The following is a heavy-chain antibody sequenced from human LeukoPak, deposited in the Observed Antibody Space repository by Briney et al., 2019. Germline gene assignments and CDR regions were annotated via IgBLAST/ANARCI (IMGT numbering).Heavy chain of an antibody. CDR2: INSDGSST. CDR1: GFTFSSYW. CDR3: AKDRGSSSWYDWFDP. Sequence: GGSLRLSCAASGFTFSSYWMHWVRQAPGKGLVWVSRINSDGSSTSYADSVKGRFTISRDNSKNTLYLQMNSLRAEDTAVYYCAKDRGSSSWYDWFDPWGQGTLVTVSS. V-gene: IGHV3-74*01. J-gene: IGHJ5*02. D-gene: IGHD6-13*01.